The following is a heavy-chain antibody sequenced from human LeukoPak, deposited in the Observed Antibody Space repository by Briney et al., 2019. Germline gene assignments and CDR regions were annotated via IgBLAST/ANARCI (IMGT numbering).Heavy chain of an antibody. D-gene: IGHD3-22*01. CDR3: ARDPYSYYDSSGAPPDI. CDR2: INPSGGST. V-gene: IGHV1-46*01. J-gene: IGHJ3*02. Sequence: ASVKVSCKASGYTFTSYGISWVRQAPGQGLEWMGIINPSGGSTSYAQKFQGRVTMTRDTSTSTVYMELSSLRSEDTAVYYCARDPYSYYDSSGAPPDIWGQGTMVTVSS. CDR1: GYTFTSYG.